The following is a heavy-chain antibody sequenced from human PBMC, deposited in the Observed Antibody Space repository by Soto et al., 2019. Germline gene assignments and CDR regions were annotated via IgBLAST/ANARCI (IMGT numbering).Heavy chain of an antibody. CDR2: ISGNNGHT. D-gene: IGHD2-21*01. CDR1: GYTFTTYG. CDR3: AREGVMPFSCNGLDV. V-gene: IGHV1-18*01. Sequence: QVQLVQSGAEVRKPGASVKVSCKASGYTFTTYGISWVRQAPGQGLEWMGWISGNNGHTKYAQKFQGRVTMTTDTPTSTVDMDLRRLRSDDTAVYYFAREGVMPFSCNGLDVWGQGTTVTVSS. J-gene: IGHJ6*02.